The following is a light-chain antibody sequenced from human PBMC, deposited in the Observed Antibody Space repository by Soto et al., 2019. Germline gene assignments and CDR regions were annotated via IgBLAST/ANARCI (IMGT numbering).Light chain of an antibody. CDR1: ESVSDY. Sequence: EIVLTQSPGALSLSPGERATLSCLSSESVSDYLAWYQQKPGLAPRLLIHGATKRTSGTPDRFSGTGSGTAFTLAISRLEPGDFAVYYCQQYVTSPAITFGQGTRLEIK. J-gene: IGKJ5*01. CDR3: QQYVTSPAIT. V-gene: IGKV3-20*01. CDR2: GAT.